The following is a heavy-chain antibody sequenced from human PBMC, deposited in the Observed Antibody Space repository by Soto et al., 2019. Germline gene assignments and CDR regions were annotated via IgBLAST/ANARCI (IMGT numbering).Heavy chain of an antibody. CDR1: GFDFGRYW. CDR2: IKQDGSLK. D-gene: IGHD3-10*01. Sequence: RGSLRLSCAASGFDFGRYWMSWVRQAPGKGLEWVANIKQDGSLKYYVDSVKGRFTISRDNAERSVYLQMNSLRAGDAGIYYCARDVGGSQSHWAQGTLDSGSS. V-gene: IGHV3-7*01. CDR3: ARDVGGSQSH. J-gene: IGHJ4*02.